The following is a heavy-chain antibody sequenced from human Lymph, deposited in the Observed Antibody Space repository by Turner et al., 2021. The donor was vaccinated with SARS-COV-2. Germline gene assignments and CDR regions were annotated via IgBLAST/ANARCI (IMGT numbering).Heavy chain of an antibody. CDR3: ARRHSGNYDAFDI. D-gene: IGHD1-26*01. J-gene: IGHJ3*02. Sequence: QVQLVQSGAEVKKPGSSVKVPCKASGGTFSTYVISWVRQAPGQGLEWMGGIIPILGIANYAQKFQGRVTITADKSTSTAYMELSSLGSEDTAVYHCARRHSGNYDAFDIWGQGTMVTVSS. CDR2: IIPILGIA. CDR1: GGTFSTYV. V-gene: IGHV1-69*10.